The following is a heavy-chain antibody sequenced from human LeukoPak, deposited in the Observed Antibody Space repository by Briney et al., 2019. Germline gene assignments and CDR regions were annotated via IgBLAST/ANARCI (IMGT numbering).Heavy chain of an antibody. D-gene: IGHD3-10*01. CDR2: INSDGSST. J-gene: IGHJ4*02. CDR1: GFTFSSYW. Sequence: GGSLRLSCAASGFTFSSYWMHWVRQAPGKGLVRVSRINSDGSSTSYADSVKGRFTISRDNAKNTLYLQMNSLRAEDTAVYYCARDGGRWFGELLPYYLDYWGQGTLVTVSS. CDR3: ARDGGRWFGELLPYYLDY. V-gene: IGHV3-74*01.